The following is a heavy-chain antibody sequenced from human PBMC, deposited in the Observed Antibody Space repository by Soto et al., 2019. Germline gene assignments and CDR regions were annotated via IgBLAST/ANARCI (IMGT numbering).Heavy chain of an antibody. CDR3: AKEAKGGLYGPDY. CDR1: GFTFSSHG. D-gene: IGHD3-16*01. Sequence: VQLVESGGAMVHPGTSLRLSCAVSGFTFSSHGLHWVRQAPGKGLEWVAVIWYDGTSKYYADSVKGRFTVSRDNSMNTLDLHMNRLRFEDTVIYYCAKEAKGGLYGPDYWGRGTLVTVSS. J-gene: IGHJ4*02. V-gene: IGHV3-33*06. CDR2: IWYDGTSK.